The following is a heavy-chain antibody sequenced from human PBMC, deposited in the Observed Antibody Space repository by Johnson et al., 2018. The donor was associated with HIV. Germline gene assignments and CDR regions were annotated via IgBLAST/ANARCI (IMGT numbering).Heavy chain of an antibody. CDR1: GFTFSSSG. CDR3: ARADLPDAFDI. V-gene: IGHV3-30*03. J-gene: IGHJ3*02. Sequence: QVQLVESGGGVVQPGRSLRLSCVASGFTFSSSGMHWVRQAPGKGLEWVAVISYDGTNKYYADSVKGRFTISRDNSKNTLYLQMNSLRAEDTAVYYCARADLPDAFDIWGQGTMVTVSS. CDR2: ISYDGTNK.